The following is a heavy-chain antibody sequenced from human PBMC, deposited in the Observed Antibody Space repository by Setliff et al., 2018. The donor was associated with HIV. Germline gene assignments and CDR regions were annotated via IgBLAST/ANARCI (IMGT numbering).Heavy chain of an antibody. Sequence: SETLSLTCTVSGGSISSSSYYWGWIRQSPGKGLEWIGYMSYTGINNYNPSLKSLVTISLDTSKNPFSLQLTSVTAADTAVYYCARAPYVSGSFGWFDPWGQGTLVTVSS. V-gene: IGHV4-31*01. CDR1: GGSISSSSYY. J-gene: IGHJ5*02. CDR2: MSYTGIN. D-gene: IGHD3-10*01. CDR3: ARAPYVSGSFGWFDP.